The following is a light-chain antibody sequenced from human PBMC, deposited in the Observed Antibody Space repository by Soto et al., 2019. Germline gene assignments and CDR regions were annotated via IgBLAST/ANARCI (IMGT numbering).Light chain of an antibody. CDR2: GTS. Sequence: DIQMTQSPSSLSASVGDRVTITCRASQSIANYLNWYQQKPGRAPKALIYGTSTLQSGVPSRFSGSGSGTDFTLTINNLQPEDFATYHCQQSYIMPWTFGQGTKVEIK. CDR3: QQSYIMPWT. CDR1: QSIANY. V-gene: IGKV1-39*01. J-gene: IGKJ1*01.